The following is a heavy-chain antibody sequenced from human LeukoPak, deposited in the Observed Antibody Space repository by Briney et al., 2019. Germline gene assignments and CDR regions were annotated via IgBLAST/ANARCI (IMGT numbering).Heavy chain of an antibody. V-gene: IGHV1-2*02. CDR2: INPKSGDA. D-gene: IGHD3-9*01. CDR1: GITFTAYQ. Sequence: ASVKVSCKASGITFTAYQIHWVRRAPGQGLEWMGWINPKSGDANYAQKFQGRVTMTWDTSISTAYMELSRLRSDDTAVYFCAREYILTAYFGDFWGQGTLLTVSS. J-gene: IGHJ4*02. CDR3: AREYILTAYFGDF.